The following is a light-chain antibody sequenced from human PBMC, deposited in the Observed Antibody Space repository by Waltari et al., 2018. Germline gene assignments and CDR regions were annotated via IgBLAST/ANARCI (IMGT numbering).Light chain of an antibody. Sequence: QSVLTQPPSMSATPGQRVTISCSGSSSNVGSNLVFWYQQLPGTAPKLLIYRDNERPSGAPYRFSGSKSGTSASLAISGLRSEDGADYCCATWDGSLSGVLFGGGTKLTVL. CDR1: SSNVGSNL. CDR2: RDN. J-gene: IGLJ2*01. CDR3: ATWDGSLSGVL. V-gene: IGLV1-47*01.